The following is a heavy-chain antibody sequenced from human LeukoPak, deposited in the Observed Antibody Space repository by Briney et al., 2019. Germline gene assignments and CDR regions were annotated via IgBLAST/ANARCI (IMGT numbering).Heavy chain of an antibody. CDR3: ARDSSGWYKGDY. D-gene: IGHD6-19*01. CDR2: IYSGGST. Sequence: GGSLRLSCAASGFTVSSNYMSWVRQAPGKGLEWVSVIYSGGSTYYADSVKGRFTISRDKSKNTLYLQMNSLRVEDTAVYYCARDSSGWYKGDYWGQGTLATVSS. CDR1: GFTVSSNY. V-gene: IGHV3-53*01. J-gene: IGHJ4*02.